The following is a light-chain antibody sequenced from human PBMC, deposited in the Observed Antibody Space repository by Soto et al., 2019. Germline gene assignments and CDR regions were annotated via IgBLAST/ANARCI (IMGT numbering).Light chain of an antibody. V-gene: IGLV2-14*01. CDR2: DVT. J-gene: IGLJ1*01. CDR3: SSYSSSGTLFV. CDR1: SSDVGGHNY. Sequence: QSVLTRPASVSGSPGQSITVSCTRTSSDVGGHNYVSWFQQHPGQAPKLLIYDVTTRPSGVSTRFSGSKSGNTASLTISGLQAEDEADYHCSSYSSSGTLFVFGTGTKVTV.